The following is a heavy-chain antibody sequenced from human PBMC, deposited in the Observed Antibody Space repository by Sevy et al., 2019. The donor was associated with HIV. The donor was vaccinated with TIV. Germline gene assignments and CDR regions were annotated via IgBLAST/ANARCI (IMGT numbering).Heavy chain of an antibody. CDR2: IWYDGTIK. D-gene: IGHD2-21*02. V-gene: IGHV3-33*08. Sequence: GGSLRLSCAASGFTFSSYVMHWVRPAPGKGLEWVALIWYDGTIKYYADSVKGRFTISRDNSKDTLFLQMNSLTPEDTAVYYCARGGGYCGGDCYSIDYWGQGALVTVSS. CDR1: GFTFSSYV. J-gene: IGHJ4*02. CDR3: ARGGGYCGGDCYSIDY.